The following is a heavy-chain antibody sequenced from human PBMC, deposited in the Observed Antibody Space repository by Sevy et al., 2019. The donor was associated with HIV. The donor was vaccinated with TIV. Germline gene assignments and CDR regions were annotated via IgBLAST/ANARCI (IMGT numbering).Heavy chain of an antibody. Sequence: SETPSLTCTVSGGSVSSGSYYWSWIRQPPGKGLEWIGYIYYSGSTNYNPSLKSRVTISVDTSKNQFSLKLSSVTAADTAVYYCARDRHPNWFDPWGQGTLVTVSS. CDR3: ARDRHPNWFDP. CDR1: GGSVSSGSYY. CDR2: IYYSGST. V-gene: IGHV4-61*01. J-gene: IGHJ5*02.